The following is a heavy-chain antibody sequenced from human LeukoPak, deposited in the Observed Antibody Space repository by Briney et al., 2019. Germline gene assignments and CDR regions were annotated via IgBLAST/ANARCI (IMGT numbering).Heavy chain of an antibody. D-gene: IGHD6-13*01. CDR3: ATDSRYSSSWYTSFN. Sequence: ASVKVSCKVSGYTLTELSMHWVRQAPGKGLEWMGGFDPEDGETTYAQKFQGRVTTTEDTSTDTAYMELSSLRSEDTAVYYCATDSRYSSSWYTSFNWGQGTLVTVSS. CDR2: FDPEDGET. CDR1: GYTLTELS. J-gene: IGHJ4*02. V-gene: IGHV1-24*01.